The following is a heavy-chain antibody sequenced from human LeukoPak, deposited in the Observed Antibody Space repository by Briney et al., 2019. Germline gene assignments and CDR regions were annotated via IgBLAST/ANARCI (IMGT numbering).Heavy chain of an antibody. V-gene: IGHV3-53*01. CDR3: ASEGPYYDSSGYPTRTDAFGI. D-gene: IGHD3-22*01. J-gene: IGHJ3*02. Sequence: GGSLRLSCAASGFTVSSNYMSWVRQAPGKGLEWVSVIYSGGSTYYADSVKGRFTISRDSSKNTLYLQMNSLRAEDTAVYYCASEGPYYDSSGYPTRTDAFGIWGQGTMVTVSS. CDR1: GFTVSSNY. CDR2: IYSGGST.